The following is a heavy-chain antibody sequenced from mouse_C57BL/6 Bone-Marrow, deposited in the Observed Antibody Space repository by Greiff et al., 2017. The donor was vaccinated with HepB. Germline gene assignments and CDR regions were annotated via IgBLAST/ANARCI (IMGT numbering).Heavy chain of an antibody. Sequence: EVKLVESGGGLVQPGGSMKLSCAASGFTFSDSWMDWVRQSPEQGLEWVAEIRNKANNHATYYAESVKGRVTISRDDSRSSVYLQMNSVSAEDTGMYYCTRPGELGRGWYAIDYWGQGTSVTVSS. CDR1: GFTFSDSW. CDR2: IRNKANNHAT. D-gene: IGHD4-1*01. V-gene: IGHV6-6*01. CDR3: TRPGELGRGWYAIDY. J-gene: IGHJ4*01.